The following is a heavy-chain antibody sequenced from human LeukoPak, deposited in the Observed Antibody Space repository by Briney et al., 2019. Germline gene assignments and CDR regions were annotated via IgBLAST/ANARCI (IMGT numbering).Heavy chain of an antibody. CDR3: ARGEYCGGDCYPTFDY. CDR2: IYNRWTT. Sequence: KSSETLSLTCTVSGGSISSYYWTWIRQPPGKGLEWIGYIYNRWTTNYNPSLKSRVTISIYTSKNQFSLKLSSVTTADTAVYYCARGEYCGGDCYPTFDYWGQGTLVTVSS. CDR1: GGSISSYY. D-gene: IGHD2-21*02. V-gene: IGHV4-59*01. J-gene: IGHJ4*02.